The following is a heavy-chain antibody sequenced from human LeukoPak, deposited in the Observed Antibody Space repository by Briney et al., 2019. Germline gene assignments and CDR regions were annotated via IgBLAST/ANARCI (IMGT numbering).Heavy chain of an antibody. CDR2: ISWNSGYI. D-gene: IGHD6-19*01. CDR3: AKVRGTYSSGYFFDY. V-gene: IGHV3-9*01. J-gene: IGHJ4*02. CDR1: GFTFDDYA. Sequence: GGSLRLSCEASGFTFDDYAMHWVRQAPGKGPEWLSIISWNSGYIGYADSVKGRFTISRDNAKNSLYLEMNSLRAEDTAFYYCAKVRGTYSSGYFFDYWGQGALVTVSS.